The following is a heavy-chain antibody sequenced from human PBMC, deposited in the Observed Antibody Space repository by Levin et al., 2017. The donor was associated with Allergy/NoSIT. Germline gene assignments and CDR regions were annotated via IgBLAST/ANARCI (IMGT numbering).Heavy chain of an antibody. V-gene: IGHV6-1*01. CDR1: GDSVSSTTAA. CDR2: TYFRSKWIN. J-gene: IGHJ6*02. Sequence: PSQTLSLTCVISGDSVSSTTAAWNWIRQSPSRGLEWLGRTYFRSKWINEYAESVKSRISVNPDTSKNQFSLHLNSVTPDDTAVYYCTRDPGRGYGMDVWGQGTTVTVSS. CDR3: TRDPGRGYGMDV.